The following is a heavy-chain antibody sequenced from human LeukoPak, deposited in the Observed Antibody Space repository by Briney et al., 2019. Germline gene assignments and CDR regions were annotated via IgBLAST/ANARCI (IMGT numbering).Heavy chain of an antibody. V-gene: IGHV4-59*08. CDR1: GGSISSYY. Sequence: PSETQSLTCTVSGGSISSYYWSWIRQPPRKGLEWRGHIYYSGSTHYNPSLKSRVTISVDTSKNQFSLKLSSVTAADTAVYYCARHVGNSGSGSYLTYFDYWGQGTLVTVSS. D-gene: IGHD3-10*01. J-gene: IGHJ4*02. CDR2: IYYSGST. CDR3: ARHVGNSGSGSYLTYFDY.